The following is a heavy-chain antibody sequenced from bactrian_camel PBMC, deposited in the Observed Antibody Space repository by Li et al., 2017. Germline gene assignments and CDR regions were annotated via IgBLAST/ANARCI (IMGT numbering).Heavy chain of an antibody. CDR3: AADASYERFACLTTVVALGVMPPYDY. J-gene: IGHJ4*01. V-gene: IGHV3S31*01. CDR2: ITSGGYTT. D-gene: IGHD3*01. CDR1: GFAFSDYP. Sequence: VQLVESGGGLVKPGGSLRLSCAASGFAFSDYPMSWVRQAPGKGLEWVSGITITSGGYTTSYADSVKGRFTIARDNAENTLYLQMDALKPEDTAMYYCAADASYERFACLTTVVALGVMPPYDYKGQGTQVTVS.